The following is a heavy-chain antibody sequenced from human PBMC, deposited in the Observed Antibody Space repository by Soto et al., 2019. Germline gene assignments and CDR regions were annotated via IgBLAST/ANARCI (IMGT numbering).Heavy chain of an antibody. V-gene: IGHV1-18*01. CDR2: ISTYNGNT. CDR1: GYPFTSYG. D-gene: IGHD1-26*01. Sequence: ASVKVSCKASGYPFTSYGISWVRQAPGQGLEWMGWISTYNGNTNYAQKFQGRVTMTADTSTGTAYMELMSLKSDDTAVYYCARQGSWPYYYYGLDVWGQGTTVTVSS. J-gene: IGHJ6*02. CDR3: ARQGSWPYYYYGLDV.